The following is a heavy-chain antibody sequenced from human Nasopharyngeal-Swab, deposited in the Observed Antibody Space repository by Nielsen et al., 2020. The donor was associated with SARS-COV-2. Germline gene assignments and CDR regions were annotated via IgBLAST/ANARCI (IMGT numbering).Heavy chain of an antibody. CDR2: FYPGDSDT. Sequence: GGSLRLSCKGSGSSFTSYWIGWVRQMPGKGLEWMGIFYPGDSDTRYSPSFQGQVTISADKSISTAYLQWSSLKASDTAMYYCARQGAVAGYYYYYMDVWGKGTTVTVPS. CDR3: ARQGAVAGYYYYYMDV. J-gene: IGHJ6*03. CDR1: GSSFTSYW. D-gene: IGHD6-19*01. V-gene: IGHV5-51*01.